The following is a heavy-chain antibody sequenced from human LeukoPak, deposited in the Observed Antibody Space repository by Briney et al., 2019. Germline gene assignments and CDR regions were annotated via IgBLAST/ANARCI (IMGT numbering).Heavy chain of an antibody. CDR3: AGWNDGWEFDY. CDR2: IKEDGTEE. V-gene: IGHV3-7*05. D-gene: IGHD1-1*01. CDR1: GFTFTSSW. J-gene: IGHJ4*02. Sequence: GSLRLSCAASGFTFTSSWMTWVRQAPGKGLEWVAHIKEDGTEEYYIDSVKGRFSISRDNAKNTLYLQMSSVRAEDTAVYYCAGWNDGWEFDYWGQGTLVSVSS.